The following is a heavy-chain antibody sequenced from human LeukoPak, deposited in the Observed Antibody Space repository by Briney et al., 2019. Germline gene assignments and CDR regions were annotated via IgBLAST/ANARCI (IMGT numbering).Heavy chain of an antibody. D-gene: IGHD3-22*01. V-gene: IGHV4-34*01. CDR3: ARQKGYYYDSKGPYFDY. CDR1: GGSFSGYY. Sequence: SETLSLTCALYGGSFSGYYWSWLRQPPGKGLEWIGEINHSGSTYYNPSLTSRVTISVDTSKTQFSLKLSSVTAADTAVYYCARQKGYYYDSKGPYFDYWGQGTLVTVSS. CDR2: INHSGST. J-gene: IGHJ4*02.